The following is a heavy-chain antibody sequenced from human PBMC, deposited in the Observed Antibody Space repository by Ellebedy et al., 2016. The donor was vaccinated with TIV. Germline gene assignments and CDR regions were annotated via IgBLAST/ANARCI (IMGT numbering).Heavy chain of an antibody. D-gene: IGHD4-17*01. CDR1: GFTVSSNY. Sequence: PGGSLRLSCAASGFTVSSNYMYWVRQAPGKGLEWVSVIYSGGITNYADSVKGRFTISRDNSKNTLYLQMNSLRAEDTAAYYCARDYGDYSNAFDIWGQGTMVTVSS. V-gene: IGHV3-66*01. J-gene: IGHJ3*02. CDR2: IYSGGIT. CDR3: ARDYGDYSNAFDI.